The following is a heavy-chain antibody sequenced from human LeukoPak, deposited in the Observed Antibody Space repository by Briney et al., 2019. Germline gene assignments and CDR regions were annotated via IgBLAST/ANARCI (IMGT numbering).Heavy chain of an antibody. D-gene: IGHD3-10*01. V-gene: IGHV3-11*01. Sequence: GGSLRLSCPASGFTFSDCYMSWIRQAPGKGLEWVSYITSSGLTTYYADSVKGRFTISRDNARNSVSLQMDSLRAEDTAVYYCARGGYYGSGYYFDYWGQGTLVTVSS. CDR2: ITSSGLTT. J-gene: IGHJ4*02. CDR1: GFTFSDCY. CDR3: ARGGYYGSGYYFDY.